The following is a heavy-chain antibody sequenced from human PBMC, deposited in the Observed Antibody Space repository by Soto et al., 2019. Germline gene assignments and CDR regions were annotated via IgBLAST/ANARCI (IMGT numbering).Heavy chain of an antibody. CDR3: ARRIATADHAFDI. J-gene: IGHJ3*02. CDR1: GFTFSTYS. CDR2: ISSSSSTM. D-gene: IGHD6-13*01. Sequence: ESGGGLVLPGGSLRLSCAASGFTFSTYSMNWVRQAPGKGLEWVSYISSSSSTMYYADSVKGRFTISSDNARNSLYLQMNSLRDEDTAVYYCARRIATADHAFDIWGQGTMVTVSS. V-gene: IGHV3-48*02.